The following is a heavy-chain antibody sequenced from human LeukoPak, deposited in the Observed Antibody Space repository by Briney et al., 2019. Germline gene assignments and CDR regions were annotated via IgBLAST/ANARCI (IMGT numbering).Heavy chain of an antibody. CDR1: GFTFSTYC. J-gene: IGHJ4*02. V-gene: IGHV3-21*01. D-gene: IGHD4-17*01. Sequence: GGSLRLSCAGFGFTFSTYCMNRVRQAPAEGLQWVSAISSTSSYIYYADSVKGRFTISRDNTKNTLYLQMNSLSAEDTALYYCARVDYGNHYYFEYWGQGTLVTVSS. CDR3: ARVDYGNHYYFEY. CDR2: ISSTSSYI.